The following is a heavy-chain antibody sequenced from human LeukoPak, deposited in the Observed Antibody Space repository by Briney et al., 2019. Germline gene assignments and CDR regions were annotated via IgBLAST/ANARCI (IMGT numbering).Heavy chain of an antibody. V-gene: IGHV1-69*13. Sequence: GASVKVSCKASGGTFSSYSISWVRQAPGHGLEWMGGIIPIFDTADYAQKFQGRVTITADESTSTAYMELSSLRSEDTAVFYCARISLGAIWGYYYGMDVWGQGTTVTVSS. J-gene: IGHJ6*02. CDR2: IIPIFDTA. D-gene: IGHD1-26*01. CDR1: GGTFSSYS. CDR3: ARISLGAIWGYYYGMDV.